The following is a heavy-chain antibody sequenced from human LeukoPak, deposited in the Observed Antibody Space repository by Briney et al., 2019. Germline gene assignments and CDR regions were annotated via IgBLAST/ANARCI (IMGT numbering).Heavy chain of an antibody. V-gene: IGHV4-59*01. CDR2: IYYTGNT. CDR3: AIPREGLRNLRAFDY. J-gene: IGHJ4*02. Sequence: PSETLSLTCTVSGVSISSYYWSWIRQPPGKGLEWIAFIYYTGNTNYNPSLKSRVTISLDTSKSQFSLKLSSVTAADTAVYYCAIPREGLRNLRAFDYWGQGTLVTVSS. CDR1: GVSISSYY. D-gene: IGHD5-12*01.